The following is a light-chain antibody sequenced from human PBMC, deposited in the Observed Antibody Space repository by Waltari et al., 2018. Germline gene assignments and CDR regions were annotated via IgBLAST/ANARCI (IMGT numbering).Light chain of an antibody. CDR3: QQFYTTPT. J-gene: IGKJ1*01. CDR1: QTVLYRSDNKHH. CDR2: WTS. V-gene: IGKV4-1*01. Sequence: QTVLYRSDNKHHICWNQQKPGRSPKRLLYWTSTREAGVPNRVSGSGSGTDFTRTINGLQAGDDAVDYCQQFYTTPTVGQRTKVEIK.